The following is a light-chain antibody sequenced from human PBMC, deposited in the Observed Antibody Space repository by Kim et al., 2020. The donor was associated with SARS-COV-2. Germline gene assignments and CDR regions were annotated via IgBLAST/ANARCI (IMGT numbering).Light chain of an antibody. J-gene: IGKJ2*01. CDR2: GSS. CDR1: QSLGTN. Sequence: DIGLTQSPTTLSLYPGESASLSCRATQSLGTNLAWYQQRPGQAPRLLISGSSTRATGIPARFSGSGSGTEFTLTITSLQSEDFALYFCQQSANWPYTLGQGTKLEI. V-gene: IGKV3D-15*01. CDR3: QQSANWPYT.